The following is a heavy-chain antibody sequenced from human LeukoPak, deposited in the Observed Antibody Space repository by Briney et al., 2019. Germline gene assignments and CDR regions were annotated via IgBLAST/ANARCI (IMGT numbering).Heavy chain of an antibody. CDR2: ISDDGRSK. CDR3: AKRPSDYGDYVTYFDH. D-gene: IGHD4-17*01. Sequence: PGGSLRLSCGASGFSFISYGMHWVRQAPGKGREGVGVISDDGRSKDYADSVKGRFTISRDNSKDTLYLQMNSLRAEDTAVYYCAKRPSDYGDYVTYFDHWGQGTLVTVSS. V-gene: IGHV3-30*18. CDR1: GFSFISYG. J-gene: IGHJ4*02.